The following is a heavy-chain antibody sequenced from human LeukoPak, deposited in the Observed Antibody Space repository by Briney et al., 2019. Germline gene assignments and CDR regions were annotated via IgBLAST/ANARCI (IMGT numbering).Heavy chain of an antibody. D-gene: IGHD6-13*01. CDR2: IYYSGST. CDR3: ARIAAAGLFDY. Sequence: SETLSLTCTVSGGSISSYYWSWIRQPPGQGLEWIGYIYYSGSTNYNPSLKSRVTISVDTSKNQFSLKLSSVTAADTAVYYCARIAAAGLFDYWGQGTLVTVSS. J-gene: IGHJ4*02. CDR1: GGSISSYY. V-gene: IGHV4-59*08.